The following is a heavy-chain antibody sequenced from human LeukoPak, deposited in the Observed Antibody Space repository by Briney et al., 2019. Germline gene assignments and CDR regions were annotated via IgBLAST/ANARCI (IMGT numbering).Heavy chain of an antibody. CDR3: AKVRWDNSGWYYLDY. Sequence: PGGSLRLSCAASGFTFSSYAMHWVRQAPGKGLEWVSRFNSDGSNTRYADSVKGRFTISRDNAKNTLYLQMNSLRAEDTAVYYCAKVRWDNSGWYYLDYWGQGTLVTVSS. J-gene: IGHJ4*02. V-gene: IGHV3-74*01. D-gene: IGHD6-19*01. CDR1: GFTFSSYA. CDR2: FNSDGSNT.